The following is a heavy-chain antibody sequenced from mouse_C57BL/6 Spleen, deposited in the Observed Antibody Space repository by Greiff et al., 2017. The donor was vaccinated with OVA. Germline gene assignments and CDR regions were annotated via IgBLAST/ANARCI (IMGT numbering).Heavy chain of an antibody. CDR3: TRSRFYYGSSWYFDV. D-gene: IGHD1-1*01. CDR2: IDPETGGT. Sequence: QVQLKESGAELVRPGASVTLSCKASGYTFTDYEMHWVKQTPVHGLEWIGAIDPETGGTAYNQKFKGKAILTADKSSSTAYMELRSLTSEDSAVYYCTRSRFYYGSSWYFDVWGTGTTVTVSS. CDR1: GYTFTDYE. V-gene: IGHV1-15*01. J-gene: IGHJ1*03.